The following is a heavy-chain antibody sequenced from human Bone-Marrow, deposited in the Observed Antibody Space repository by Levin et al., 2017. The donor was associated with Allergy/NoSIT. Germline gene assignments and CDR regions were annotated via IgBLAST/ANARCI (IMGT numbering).Heavy chain of an antibody. J-gene: IGHJ4*02. Sequence: ASVKVSCKASGYTFTSYDINWVRQATGQGLEWMGWMNPNSGNTDYAQKFQGRVTMTRNTSISTAYMELSSLRSEDTAVYYCARPTRGQWLVYFDYWGQGTLVTVSS. V-gene: IGHV1-8*01. CDR3: ARPTRGQWLVYFDY. CDR1: GYTFTSYD. CDR2: MNPNSGNT. D-gene: IGHD6-19*01.